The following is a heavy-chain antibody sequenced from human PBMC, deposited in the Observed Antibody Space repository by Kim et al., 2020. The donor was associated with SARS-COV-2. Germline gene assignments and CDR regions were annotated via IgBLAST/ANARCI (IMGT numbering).Heavy chain of an antibody. CDR3: ARPDLKQGGAFDI. D-gene: IGHD1-26*01. J-gene: IGHJ3*02. Sequence: RYSPSFQGQVTISADKSISTAYLQWSSLKASDTAMYYCARPDLKQGGAFDIWGQGTMVTVSS. V-gene: IGHV5-51*01.